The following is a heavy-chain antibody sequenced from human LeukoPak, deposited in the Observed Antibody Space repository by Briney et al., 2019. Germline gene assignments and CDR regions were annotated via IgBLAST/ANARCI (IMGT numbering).Heavy chain of an antibody. V-gene: IGHV1-58*02. Sequence: SVKVSCTASGFTFTSSTMQWVRQARGQRLEWIGWIVVGSGNTHYAQKFQERVTITRDMSTSTAYMELSSLRSEDTAVYYCAAVRSSYYYYGMDVWGQGTTVTVSS. CDR2: IVVGSGNT. D-gene: IGHD6-6*01. CDR3: AAVRSSYYYYGMDV. J-gene: IGHJ6*02. CDR1: GFTFTSST.